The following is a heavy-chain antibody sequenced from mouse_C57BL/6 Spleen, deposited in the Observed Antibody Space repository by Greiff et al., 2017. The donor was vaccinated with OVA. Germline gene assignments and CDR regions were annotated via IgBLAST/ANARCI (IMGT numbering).Heavy chain of an antibody. J-gene: IGHJ2*01. D-gene: IGHD1-1*01. CDR3: ARKRYPHFDY. Sequence: VQLKEPGAELVKPGASVKMSCKASGYTFTSYWITWVKQRPGQGLEWIGDIYPGSGSTNYNEKFKSKATLTVDTSSSTAYMQLSSLTSEDSAVYYCARKRYPHFDYWGQGTTLTVSS. V-gene: IGHV1-55*01. CDR2: IYPGSGST. CDR1: GYTFTSYW.